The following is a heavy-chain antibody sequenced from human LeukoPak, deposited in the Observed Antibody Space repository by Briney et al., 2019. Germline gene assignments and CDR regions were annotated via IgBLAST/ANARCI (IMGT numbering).Heavy chain of an antibody. CDR3: ARRGYYGSGSYLV. CDR2: IYHSGST. J-gene: IGHJ3*01. CDR1: GYSISSGYY. D-gene: IGHD3-10*01. V-gene: IGHV4-38-2*02. Sequence: PSETLSLTCTVSGYSISSGYYWGWIRQPPGKGLEWIGTIYHSGSTYYNPSLKSRVTISVDTSKNQFSLKLSSVTAADTAVYYCARRGYYGSGSYLVWGQGTMVTVSS.